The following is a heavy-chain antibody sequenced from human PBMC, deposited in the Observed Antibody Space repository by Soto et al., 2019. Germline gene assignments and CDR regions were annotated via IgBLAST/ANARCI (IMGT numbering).Heavy chain of an antibody. J-gene: IGHJ4*02. CDR2: IYYSGST. D-gene: IGHD3-10*01. V-gene: IGHV4-31*03. Sequence: SETLSLTCTVSGGSISSGGYYWSWIRQHPGKGLEWIGYIYYSGSTYYNPSLKSRVTISVDTSKNQFSLKLSSVTAADTAVYYCAALRITMVRGVIITPNYFDYWGQGTLVTVSS. CDR3: AALRITMVRGVIITPNYFDY. CDR1: GGSISSGGYY.